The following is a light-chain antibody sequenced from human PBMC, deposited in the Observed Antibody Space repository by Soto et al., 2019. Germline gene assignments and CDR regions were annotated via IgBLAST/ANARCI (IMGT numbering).Light chain of an antibody. Sequence: QSALTQPASVSGSPGQSITISCSGTSRDIGAYHLVSWYQQPPGKAPKLLIYEVRNRPSGISYRFSGSKSGTTASLTISSLLPEDEADYYCSEYTSRSTLVFGGGTKLTVL. V-gene: IGLV2-14*01. CDR3: SEYTSRSTLV. CDR1: SRDIGAYHL. J-gene: IGLJ2*01. CDR2: EVR.